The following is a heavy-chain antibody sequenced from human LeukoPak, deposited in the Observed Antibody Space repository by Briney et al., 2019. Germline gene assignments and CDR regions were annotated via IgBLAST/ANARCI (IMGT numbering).Heavy chain of an antibody. V-gene: IGHV4-4*07. CDR2: IHTSGSI. CDR1: GGSISSYY. CDR3: ATSGYNYAPFDY. J-gene: IGHJ4*02. D-gene: IGHD5-18*01. Sequence: SETLSLTCTVSGGSISSYYWSWVRQPPGKGLEWIGRIHTSGSIIYNPSLKSRVTMSLDTSNNQFSLYLSSVTAADTAVYYCATSGYNYAPFDYWGQGTLVTVSS.